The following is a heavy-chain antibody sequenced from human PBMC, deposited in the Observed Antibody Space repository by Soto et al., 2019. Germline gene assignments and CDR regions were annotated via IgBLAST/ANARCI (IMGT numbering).Heavy chain of an antibody. V-gene: IGHV4-34*01. CDR1: GGSFSCYY. D-gene: IGHD3-10*01. J-gene: IGHJ5*02. Sequence: SETLSLTCAVYGGSFSCYYWSWIRQPPGKGLEWIGEINHSGSTNYNPSLKSRVTISVDTSKNQFSLKLSSVTAADTAVYYCARXRPNYYGSGSYSSWFDPWGQGTLVTVSS. CDR2: INHSGST. CDR3: ARXRPNYYGSGSYSSWFDP.